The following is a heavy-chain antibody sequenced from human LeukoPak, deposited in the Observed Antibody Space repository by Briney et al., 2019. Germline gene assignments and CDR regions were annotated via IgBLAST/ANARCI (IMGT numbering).Heavy chain of an antibody. V-gene: IGHV1-69*13. Sequence: ASVKVSCKASGGTFSSYAISWVRQAPGQGLEWMGGIIPIFGTANYAQKFQGRVTITADESTSTAYMELRSLRSDDTAVYYCARVYDFWSGYPFDYWGQGTLVTVSS. CDR1: GGTFSSYA. CDR2: IIPIFGTA. CDR3: ARVYDFWSGYPFDY. D-gene: IGHD3-3*01. J-gene: IGHJ4*02.